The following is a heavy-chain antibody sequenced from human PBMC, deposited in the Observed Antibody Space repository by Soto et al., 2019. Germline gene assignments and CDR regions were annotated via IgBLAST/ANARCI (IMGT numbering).Heavy chain of an antibody. Sequence: SETLSLTCAVYGGSFSGYYWSWIRQPPGKGLEWIGEINHSGSTNYNPSLKSRVTISVDTSKNQFSLKLSSVTAADTAVYYRARGSRAGLLGWFDPWGQGTLVTVSS. CDR1: GGSFSGYY. CDR2: INHSGST. CDR3: ARGSRAGLLGWFDP. J-gene: IGHJ5*02. D-gene: IGHD2-15*01. V-gene: IGHV4-34*01.